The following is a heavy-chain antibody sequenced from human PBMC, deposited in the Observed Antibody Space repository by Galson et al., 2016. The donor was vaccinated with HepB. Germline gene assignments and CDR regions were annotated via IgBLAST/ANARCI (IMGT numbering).Heavy chain of an antibody. J-gene: IGHJ4*02. V-gene: IGHV4-34*01. D-gene: IGHD2/OR15-2a*01. CDR3: ARGRGRTWPTSDY. CDR1: GGSISGYH. Sequence: ETLSLTCDVHGGSISGYHWNWIRQPPGKGLEWLGEINDGGITSYSPSLESRVTVSVDLSKSQSSLNLVAVTAADTAVYYCARGRGRTWPTSDYWGQGVLVTVSS. CDR2: INDGGIT.